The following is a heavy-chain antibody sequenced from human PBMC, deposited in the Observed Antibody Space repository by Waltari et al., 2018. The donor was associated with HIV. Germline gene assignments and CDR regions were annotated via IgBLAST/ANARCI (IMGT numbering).Heavy chain of an antibody. CDR1: GFTFSSYA. CDR3: ARECGSGWYGTYYYGMDV. Sequence: QVQLVESGGGVVQPGRSLRLSCAASGFTFSSYAMHWVRQAPGKGLEWVADISYEGRYKYYADSVEGRFTISRDNSTNTLYLQMNSLRAEDTAVYYCARECGSGWYGTYYYGMDVWGQGTTVTVSS. J-gene: IGHJ6*02. CDR2: ISYEGRYK. D-gene: IGHD6-19*01. V-gene: IGHV3-30*01.